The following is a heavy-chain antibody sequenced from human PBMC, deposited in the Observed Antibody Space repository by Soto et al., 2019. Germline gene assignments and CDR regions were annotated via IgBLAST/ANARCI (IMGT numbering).Heavy chain of an antibody. CDR1: GFSIIYYW. J-gene: IGHJ4*02. Sequence: EVQLVESGGGLVQPGGSLRRSCTASVSGFSIIYYWMSWVRKAPGKGLEWVAHIKEDGGVKLYADSVEGRFTISRDNAKNTLYLEMDSLRVEDTAVYFCSSSEPSAGKHWGTGTLVTVSS. V-gene: IGHV3-7*03. CDR3: SSSEPSAGKH. CDR2: IKEDGGVK.